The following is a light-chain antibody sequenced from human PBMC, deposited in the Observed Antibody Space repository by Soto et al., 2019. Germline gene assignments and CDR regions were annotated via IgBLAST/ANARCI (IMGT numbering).Light chain of an antibody. CDR2: DAS. Sequence: ETVMTQSPATLSVSPGERATLSCRASQSVSSKLAWYQQKPGQAPRLLVYDASTRATGVPARFSGSGSGTDFTLTISNLEPEDFAVYHCQQYNYLPRTFGEGTKVDIK. CDR1: QSVSSK. J-gene: IGKJ1*01. CDR3: QQYNYLPRT. V-gene: IGKV3-15*01.